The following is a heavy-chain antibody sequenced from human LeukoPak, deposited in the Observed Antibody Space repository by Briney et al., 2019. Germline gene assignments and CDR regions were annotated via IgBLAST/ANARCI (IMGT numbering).Heavy chain of an antibody. CDR1: GGSFSGYY. J-gene: IGHJ6*03. CDR2: INHSGST. D-gene: IGHD2-15*01. V-gene: IGHV4-34*01. CDR3: ARGDIVVVVAARYYYYYMDV. Sequence: SETLSLTCAVYGGSFSGYYWRWIRQPPGKGLEWIGEINHSGSTNYNPSLKSRVPISVDTSKNQFSLKLSSVTAADTAVYYCARGDIVVVVAARYYYYYMDVWGKGTTVTVSS.